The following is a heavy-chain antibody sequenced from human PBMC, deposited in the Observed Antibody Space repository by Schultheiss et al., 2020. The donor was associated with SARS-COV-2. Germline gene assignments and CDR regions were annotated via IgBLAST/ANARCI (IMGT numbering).Heavy chain of an antibody. D-gene: IGHD1-7*01. CDR2: ISHAGTNK. J-gene: IGHJ4*02. CDR3: AKELELGLN. CDR1: GFSFRSFA. Sequence: GGSLRLSCAASGFSFRSFAMHWVRQAPGKGLEWVAVISHAGTNKYYADSVKGRFTISRDNSKNTLYLQMNSLRAEDTAVYYCAKELELGLNWGQGTLVTVSS. V-gene: IGHV3-30*04.